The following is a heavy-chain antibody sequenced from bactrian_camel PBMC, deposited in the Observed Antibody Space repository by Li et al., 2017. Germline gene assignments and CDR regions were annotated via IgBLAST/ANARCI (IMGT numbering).Heavy chain of an antibody. CDR2: INYASSET. CDR3: VTDHPSPLATILRGATAENYGH. D-gene: IGHD4*01. Sequence: HVQLVESGGGSVQAGGSLTLSCTVSGHTISSCNMYWYRQAPGKGLAWVSSINYASSETHYADSVRGRFTISRDNAKITLYLQMNSLSSEDTALYYCVTDHPSPLATILRGATAENYGHWGQGTQVTVS. V-gene: IGHV3S1*01. J-gene: IGHJ4*01. CDR1: GHTISSCN.